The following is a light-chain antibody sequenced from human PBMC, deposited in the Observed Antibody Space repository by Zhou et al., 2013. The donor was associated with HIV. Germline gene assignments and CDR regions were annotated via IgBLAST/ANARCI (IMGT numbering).Light chain of an antibody. CDR1: QSVSSF. CDR2: GAS. V-gene: IGKV3-20*01. Sequence: EIVLTQSPGTLSLSPGERATLSCRASQSVSSFLAWYQHKPGQAPRLLIYGASSRATGIPDRFSGSGSATDFTLTINRLEPEDFAVYYCQQYGSSSTFGQGTKLEIK. CDR3: QQYGSSST. J-gene: IGKJ2*01.